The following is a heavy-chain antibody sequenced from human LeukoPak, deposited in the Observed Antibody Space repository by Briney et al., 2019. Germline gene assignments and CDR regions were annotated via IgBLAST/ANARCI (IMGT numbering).Heavy chain of an antibody. CDR2: IYYSGST. D-gene: IGHD6-13*01. V-gene: IGHV4-59*01. CDR3: ATSSSWYGNWFDP. CDR1: DGSINSYY. J-gene: IGHJ5*02. Sequence: SETLSLTCTVSDGSINSYYWSWIRQPPGKGLEWIGYIYYSGSTNYNPSLKSRVTISVDTSKNQFSLKLSSVTAADTAVYYCATSSSWYGNWFDPWGQGTLVTVSS.